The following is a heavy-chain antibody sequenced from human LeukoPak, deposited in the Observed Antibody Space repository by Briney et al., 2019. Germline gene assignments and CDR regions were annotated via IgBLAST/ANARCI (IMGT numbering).Heavy chain of an antibody. J-gene: IGHJ6*03. D-gene: IGHD3-10*01. CDR1: GLTVSSHY. Sequence: GGSLRLSCAASGLTVSSHYMSWVRQAPGKGLEWVSVIYSGGSTYYADSVRGRFTISRDNSKNTLYLQMNSLRAEDTAVYYCARNYGSGSYGPAWYYYYMDVWGKGTTVTVSS. V-gene: IGHV3-53*01. CDR3: ARNYGSGSYGPAWYYYYMDV. CDR2: IYSGGST.